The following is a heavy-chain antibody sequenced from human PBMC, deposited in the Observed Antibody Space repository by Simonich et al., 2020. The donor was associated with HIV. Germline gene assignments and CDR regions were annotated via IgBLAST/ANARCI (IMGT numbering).Heavy chain of an antibody. CDR1: GFTVSSNY. CDR2: IYSGGST. D-gene: IGHD3-22*01. V-gene: IGHV3-53*04. Sequence: EVQLVESGGGLVQPGGSLRLSCAASGFTVSSNYMSWVRQAPGKGLGWVSVIYSGGSTYYADSVKGRFTISRHNSKNTLYLQMNSLRAEDTAVYYCASITMIVVVITTYYFDYWGQGTLVTVSS. J-gene: IGHJ4*02. CDR3: ASITMIVVVITTYYFDY.